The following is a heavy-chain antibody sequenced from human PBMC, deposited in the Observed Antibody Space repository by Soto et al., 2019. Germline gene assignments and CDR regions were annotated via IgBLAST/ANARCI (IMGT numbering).Heavy chain of an antibody. CDR2: IKQDGSEK. CDR1: GFTFSSYW. J-gene: IGHJ4*01. Sequence: EVQLVESGGGLVQPGGSLRLSCAASGFTFSSYWMSWVRQAPGKGLEWVANIKQDGSEKYYVDSVKGRFTISRDNAKNSLYLQMNSLRAEDTAVYYCARAVRVLVAVCFDYWGHGTLVTVSS. V-gene: IGHV3-7*01. D-gene: IGHD2-15*01. CDR3: ARAVRVLVAVCFDY.